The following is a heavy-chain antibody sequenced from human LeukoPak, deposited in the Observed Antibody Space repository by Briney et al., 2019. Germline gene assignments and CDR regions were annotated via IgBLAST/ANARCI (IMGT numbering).Heavy chain of an antibody. CDR2: IYISGST. CDR3: ARTPCTAGSCYPDY. D-gene: IGHD2-15*01. V-gene: IGHV4-61*10. J-gene: IGHJ4*02. Sequence: SETLSLTCTVSGGSFSSGLYYWTWIRQPAGKGLEWIGRIYISGSTNYNPSLKSRVTISRDTSKNEFSLKLSSVTAADTAVYYCARTPCTAGSCYPDYWGQGTLVTVSS. CDR1: GGSFSSGLYY.